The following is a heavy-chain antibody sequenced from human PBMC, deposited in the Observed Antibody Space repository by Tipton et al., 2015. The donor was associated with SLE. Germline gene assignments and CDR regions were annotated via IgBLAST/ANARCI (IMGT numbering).Heavy chain of an antibody. CDR3: ARHSEWEPGLFDL. D-gene: IGHD1-26*01. CDR1: GGSISSGSYY. V-gene: IGHV4-61*02. Sequence: TLSLTCTVSGGSISSGSYYWSWIRQPAGKGLEWIGRIYSSGSTNENLSLKSRVTISKDTSKNQLSLKLSSVTVADTAGYYCARHSEWEPGLFDLWGRGTLVTVSS. J-gene: IGHJ2*01. CDR2: IYSSGST.